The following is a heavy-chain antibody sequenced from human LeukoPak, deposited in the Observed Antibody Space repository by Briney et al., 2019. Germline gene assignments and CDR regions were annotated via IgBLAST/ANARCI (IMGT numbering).Heavy chain of an antibody. J-gene: IGHJ4*02. V-gene: IGHV1-18*01. CDR2: ISAYNGKT. CDR3: ARDRNPYYDGSGYGYC. Sequence: ASVKVYCKASGYTFISYGISWVRQAPGQGLEWMAWISAYNGKTNFARKFRGRVTMTTDTSTSTAYMELRSLRSDDTAIYYCARDRNPYYDGSGYGYCWGQGTLVTVSS. D-gene: IGHD3-22*01. CDR1: GYTFISYG.